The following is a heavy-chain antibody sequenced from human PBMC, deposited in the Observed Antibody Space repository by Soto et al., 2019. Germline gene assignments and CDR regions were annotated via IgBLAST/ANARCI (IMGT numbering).Heavy chain of an antibody. Sequence: LRLSCAASGFTFSSYSMNWVRQAPGKGLEWVSYISSSSSTIYYTDSVKGRFTISRDNAKNSLYLQMNSLRDEDTAVYYCATTVTNRYYYYYGMDVWGQGTTVTVSS. CDR3: ATTVTNRYYYYYGMDV. V-gene: IGHV3-48*02. D-gene: IGHD4-17*01. CDR2: ISSSSSTI. CDR1: GFTFSSYS. J-gene: IGHJ6*02.